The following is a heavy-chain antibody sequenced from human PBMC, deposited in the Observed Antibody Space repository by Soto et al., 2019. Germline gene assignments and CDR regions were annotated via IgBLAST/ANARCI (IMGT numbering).Heavy chain of an antibody. CDR3: ARGAPFWSGYSCFDY. CDR1: GFTFSSYE. D-gene: IGHD3-3*01. V-gene: IGHV3-48*03. Sequence: GGSLRLSCAASGFTFSSYEMNWVRQAPGKGLEWVSYISSSGSTIYYADSVKGRFTISRDNAKNSLYLQMNSLRAEDTAVYYCARGAPFWSGYSCFDYWGQGTLVTVSS. CDR2: ISSSGSTI. J-gene: IGHJ4*02.